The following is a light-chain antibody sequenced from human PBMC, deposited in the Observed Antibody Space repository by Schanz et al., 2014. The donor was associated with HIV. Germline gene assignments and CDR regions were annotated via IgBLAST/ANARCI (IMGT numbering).Light chain of an antibody. CDR2: GAS. CDR1: QSINSNF. Sequence: EIVLTQSPGSLSLSPGDRATLSCRASQSINSNFLAWYQQTPGQAPRLLIYGASNRATGIPDSFSGSGSGTDFTLTISRLEPEDFAVYYCQQYGSSPATFGQGTKVEIK. CDR3: QQYGSSPAT. V-gene: IGKV3-20*01. J-gene: IGKJ1*01.